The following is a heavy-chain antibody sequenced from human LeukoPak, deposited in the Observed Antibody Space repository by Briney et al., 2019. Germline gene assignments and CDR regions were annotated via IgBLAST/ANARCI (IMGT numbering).Heavy chain of an antibody. D-gene: IGHD3-3*01. Sequence: GASVKVSSKASGYTFTSYGISWVRQAPGQGLEWMGWISAHNGNTNYAQKLQGRVTMTTDTSTSTAYMELRSLRSDDTAVYYCARGPRLEWLLHTHWYFDLWGRGTLVTVSS. CDR1: GYTFTSYG. V-gene: IGHV1-18*01. CDR2: ISAHNGNT. J-gene: IGHJ2*01. CDR3: ARGPRLEWLLHTHWYFDL.